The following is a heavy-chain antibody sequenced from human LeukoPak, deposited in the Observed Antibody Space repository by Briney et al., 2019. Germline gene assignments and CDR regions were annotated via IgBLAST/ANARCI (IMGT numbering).Heavy chain of an antibody. CDR3: ARAGYYDGSTFDY. CDR1: GFTFSDNY. CDR2: ISSSGSNT. J-gene: IGHJ4*02. Sequence: PGGSLRLSCAASGFTFSDNYMTWIRQAPGKGLGWVSYISSSGSNTYYADSVKGRFTISRDNAKKSLYLQMNSLRAEDTAVYYCARAGYYDGSTFDYWGQGTLVTVSS. V-gene: IGHV3-11*01. D-gene: IGHD3-22*01.